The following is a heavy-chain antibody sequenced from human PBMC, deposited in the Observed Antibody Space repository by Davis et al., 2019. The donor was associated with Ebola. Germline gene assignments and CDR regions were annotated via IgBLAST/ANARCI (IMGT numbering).Heavy chain of an antibody. CDR1: GASISSNY. CDR3: ARANYYDSSGYQH. V-gene: IGHV4-59*01. J-gene: IGHJ1*01. CDR2: IYFSRST. D-gene: IGHD3-22*01. Sequence: SETLSLTCTVSGASISSNYWSWIRQPPGKGLEWIGYIYFSRSTNYNPSLKSRVTISVDTSKNQFSLRVSSVTAADTAVYYCARANYYDSSGYQHWGQGTLVTVSS.